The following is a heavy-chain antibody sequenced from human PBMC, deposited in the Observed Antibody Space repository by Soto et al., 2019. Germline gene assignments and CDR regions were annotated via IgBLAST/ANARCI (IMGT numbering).Heavy chain of an antibody. D-gene: IGHD5-12*01. Sequence: QVQWVQSGGEVKKPGASVKVSCKASGYTFTTFGITWVRQAPGQGLEWMGWISTSTGNTNYAQKLQGRVTLTTDTSTRTAYMELTSLTSDDTAVYYCARSPRVIVAAKGTLDYWGQGTLVTVSS. CDR2: ISTSTGNT. CDR1: GYTFTTFG. V-gene: IGHV1-18*04. CDR3: ARSPRVIVAAKGTLDY. J-gene: IGHJ4*02.